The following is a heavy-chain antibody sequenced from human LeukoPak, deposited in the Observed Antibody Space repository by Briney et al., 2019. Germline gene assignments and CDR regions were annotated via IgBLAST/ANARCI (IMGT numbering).Heavy chain of an antibody. Sequence: GGSLRLSCAASGFIFSNYGMHWVRQTPAKGLEWVAFIWNDGSMKYYADSVKGRFTISRDNSKNTLYLQMNSLRAEDTAVYYCARRAGAYSHPYDYWGQGTLVTVSS. CDR3: ARRAGAYSHPYDY. D-gene: IGHD4/OR15-4a*01. V-gene: IGHV3-33*01. CDR2: IWNDGSMK. CDR1: GFIFSNYG. J-gene: IGHJ4*02.